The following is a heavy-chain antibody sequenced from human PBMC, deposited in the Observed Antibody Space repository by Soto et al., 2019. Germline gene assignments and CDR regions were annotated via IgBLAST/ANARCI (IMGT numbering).Heavy chain of an antibody. D-gene: IGHD6-25*01. CDR3: GRVGGRGCTLDF. J-gene: IGHJ4*02. CDR2: INVGNGDT. V-gene: IGHV1-3*01. Sequence: QVHLVQSGAEVKKPGASVKVSCKTSGYTFTAFAVHWVRQASGQRLEWMGWINVGNGDTKSSQNLQGRVTITRDTSRSTVCRDGRSRRQKDPVVFFCGRVGGRGCTLDFWAQGPLVTVPS. CDR1: GYTFTAFA.